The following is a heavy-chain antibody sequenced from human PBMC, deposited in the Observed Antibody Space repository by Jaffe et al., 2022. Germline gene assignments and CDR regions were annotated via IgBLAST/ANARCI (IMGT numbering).Heavy chain of an antibody. CDR2: IYHSGST. V-gene: IGHV4-38-2*01. J-gene: IGHJ3*02. D-gene: IGHD3-22*01. CDR1: GYSISSGYY. CDR3: ASDLDYYDSSGVAFDI. Sequence: QVQLQESGPGLVKPSETLSLTCAVSGYSISSGYYWGWIRQPPGKGLEWIGSIYHSGSTYYNPSLKSRVTISVDTSKNQFSLKLSSVTAADTAVYYCASDLDYYDSSGVAFDIWGQGTMVTVSS.